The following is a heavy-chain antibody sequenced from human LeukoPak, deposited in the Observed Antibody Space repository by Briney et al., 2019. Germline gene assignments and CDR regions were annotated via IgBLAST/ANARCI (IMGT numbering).Heavy chain of an antibody. D-gene: IGHD3-9*01. Sequence: GGSLRLSCAASGLTFDDFAMHWVRQAPGKGLEWVSGISWNSVNIGYVDSVQGRFTISRDNAKNSLYLQMNSLSPEDTALYYCVKGFTRRYDFLTGPFDRWGQGTLVTVAS. CDR1: GLTFDDFA. V-gene: IGHV3-9*01. J-gene: IGHJ4*02. CDR3: VKGFTRRYDFLTGPFDR. CDR2: ISWNSVNI.